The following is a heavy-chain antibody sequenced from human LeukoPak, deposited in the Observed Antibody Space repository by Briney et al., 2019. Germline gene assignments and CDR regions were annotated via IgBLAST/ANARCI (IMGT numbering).Heavy chain of an antibody. V-gene: IGHV3-15*01. CDR2: IKSKADGGTP. CDR3: TRDHDILTGYYRGAFDT. Sequence: GGSLRLSCAASGFTFINAWMTWVRQAPGKGLEWVGRIKSKADGGTPDYAAPVKGRFTISRHDSKNTLYLQMNSLETEDTAMYFCTRDHDILTGYYRGAFDTWGQGTMVTVSS. J-gene: IGHJ3*02. D-gene: IGHD3-9*01. CDR1: GFTFINAW.